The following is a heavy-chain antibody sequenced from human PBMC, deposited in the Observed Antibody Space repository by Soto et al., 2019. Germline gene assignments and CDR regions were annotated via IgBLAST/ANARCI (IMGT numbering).Heavy chain of an antibody. D-gene: IGHD3-22*01. CDR3: ARAGYYDSSGYCFDY. V-gene: IGHV4-34*01. CDR1: GGSLSGYY. Sequence: SETLSLTCAVYGGSLSGYYWSWIRQPPGKGLEWIGEINHSGSNNYNPSLKSRVTISVDTSKNQFSLKLSSVTAADTAVYYCARAGYYDSSGYCFDYWGQGTLVTVS. CDR2: INHSGSN. J-gene: IGHJ4*02.